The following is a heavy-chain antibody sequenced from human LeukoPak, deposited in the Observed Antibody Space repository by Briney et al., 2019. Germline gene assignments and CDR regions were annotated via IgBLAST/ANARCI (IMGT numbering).Heavy chain of an antibody. D-gene: IGHD3-3*01. Sequence: GGSLRLSRAASGFTLTRYLMNCVPHAPGKGLEWVGNIKPDGSQTNYVDSVKGRFTISRDNAKNSVSLQLNSLRAEDTAVYFCVRSIDAWGQGTLVTVSS. CDR1: GFTLTRYL. CDR3: VRSIDA. CDR2: IKPDGSQT. J-gene: IGHJ5*02. V-gene: IGHV3-7*03.